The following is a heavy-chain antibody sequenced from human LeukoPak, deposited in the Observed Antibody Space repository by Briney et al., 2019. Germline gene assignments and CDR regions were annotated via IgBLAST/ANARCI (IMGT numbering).Heavy chain of an antibody. Sequence: GGSLRLSCAASGFTFSSYAMSWVRQVPGKGLEWVSVISGSGDNTYYVDSVKGRFTISRDNSKNMLYLQMNSLRAEDTAVYYCAKWKYSNSGIDDYWGQGTLVTVSS. J-gene: IGHJ4*02. D-gene: IGHD6-6*01. V-gene: IGHV3-23*01. CDR1: GFTFSSYA. CDR2: ISGSGDNT. CDR3: AKWKYSNSGIDDY.